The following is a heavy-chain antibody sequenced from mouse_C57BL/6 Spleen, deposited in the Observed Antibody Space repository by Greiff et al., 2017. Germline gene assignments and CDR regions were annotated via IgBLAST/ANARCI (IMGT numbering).Heavy chain of an antibody. CDR3: AITTVVATELYYAMDY. D-gene: IGHD1-1*01. J-gene: IGHJ4*01. CDR2: ISSGSSTI. Sequence: EVQRVESGGGLVKPGGSLKLSCAASGFTFSDYGMHWVRQAPEKGLEWVAYISSGSSTIYYADTVKGRFTISRDNAKNTLFLQMTSLRSEDTAMYYCAITTVVATELYYAMDYWGQGTSVTVSS. CDR1: GFTFSDYG. V-gene: IGHV5-17*01.